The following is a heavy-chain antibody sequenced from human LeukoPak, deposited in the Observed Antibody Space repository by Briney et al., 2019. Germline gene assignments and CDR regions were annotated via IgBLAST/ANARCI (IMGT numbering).Heavy chain of an antibody. J-gene: IGHJ4*02. CDR1: GFTFSSYN. CDR3: TRDQTPYY. CDR2: IYSDNT. Sequence: GGSLRLSCAASGFTFSSYNMNWVRQAPGKGLEWVSFIYSDNTHYSDSVKGRFTISRDNSKNTLYLQMNSLKTEDTGVYYCTRDQTPYYWGQGTLVTVSS. V-gene: IGHV3-53*01.